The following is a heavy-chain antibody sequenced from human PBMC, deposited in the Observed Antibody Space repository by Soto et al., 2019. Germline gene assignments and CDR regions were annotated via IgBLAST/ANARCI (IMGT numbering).Heavy chain of an antibody. CDR3: AKSSIYYYDSSGYYGLAFDI. CDR1: GGSVSSGSYY. D-gene: IGHD3-22*01. J-gene: IGHJ3*02. V-gene: IGHV4-61*01. CDR2: IYYSGST. Sequence: ETLSLTCTVSGGSVSSGSYYWSWIRQPPGKGLEWIGYIYYSGSTNYNPSLKSRVTISVDTSKNQFSLKLSSVTAADTAVYYCAKSSIYYYDSSGYYGLAFDIWGQGTMVTVSS.